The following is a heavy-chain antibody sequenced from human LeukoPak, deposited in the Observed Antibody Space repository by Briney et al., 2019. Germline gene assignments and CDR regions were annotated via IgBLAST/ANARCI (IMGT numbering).Heavy chain of an antibody. J-gene: IGHJ6*03. CDR1: GFTFRGYP. D-gene: IGHD3-10*01. CDR2: FCISSSYI. V-gene: IGHV3-21*04. Sequence: AGGSLRLSCAASGFTFRGYPLGGARRAQGKGLEGVSSFCISSSYIYHADSVKGRFTTSRDNAKNSLYLQMNSLRAEDTAVYYCAKDGGGWFGEFHYYYYYMDVWGKGTTVTISS. CDR3: AKDGGGWFGEFHYYYYYMDV.